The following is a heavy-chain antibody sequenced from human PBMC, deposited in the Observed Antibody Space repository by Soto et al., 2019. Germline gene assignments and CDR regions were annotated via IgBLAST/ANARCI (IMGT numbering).Heavy chain of an antibody. D-gene: IGHD3-22*01. V-gene: IGHV4-39*01. CDR1: GDSISNSRFY. CDR2: IYHTGNA. J-gene: IGHJ5*02. Sequence: SETLSLTCGVSGDSISNSRFYWAWIRQPPGEGLEWIGSIYHTGNAYYNPSLKSRVAISVDTSKNQFSLKVTSVTAADTALYYCARDYFDSSDYTTNWFDPWGQGTLVTVSS. CDR3: ARDYFDSSDYTTNWFDP.